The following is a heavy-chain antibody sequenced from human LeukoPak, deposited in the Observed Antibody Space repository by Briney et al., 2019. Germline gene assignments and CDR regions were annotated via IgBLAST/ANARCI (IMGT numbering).Heavy chain of an antibody. CDR2: ISAYNGNT. CDR3: ARDWSYGSGSYPPDY. D-gene: IGHD3-10*01. J-gene: IGHJ4*02. V-gene: IGHV1-18*01. Sequence: GASVKVSCKASGYTFTSYGISWVRQAPGQGLEWMGWISAYNGNTNYAQKLQGRVTMTTDTSTSTAYMELRSLRSDDTAVYYCARDWSYGSGSYPPDYWGQGTLVTVSS. CDR1: GYTFTSYG.